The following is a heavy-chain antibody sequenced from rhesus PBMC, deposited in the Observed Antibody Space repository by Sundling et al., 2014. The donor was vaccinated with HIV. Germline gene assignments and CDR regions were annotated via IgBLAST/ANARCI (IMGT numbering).Heavy chain of an antibody. J-gene: IGHJ6*01. CDR1: GFTFSSYG. D-gene: IGHD2-39*02. V-gene: IGHV3S42*01. Sequence: EVQLVESGGGLVQPGGSLRLSCAASGFTFSSYGMYWVRQAPGKGLEWISAISSGGDSTYYADSMKGRFTISRDNSKNTLSLQMNSLRAEDTAVYYCAKDYVSVGYNSNYGLDSWGQGVVVTVSS. CDR3: AKDYVSVGYNSNYGLDS. CDR2: ISSGGDST.